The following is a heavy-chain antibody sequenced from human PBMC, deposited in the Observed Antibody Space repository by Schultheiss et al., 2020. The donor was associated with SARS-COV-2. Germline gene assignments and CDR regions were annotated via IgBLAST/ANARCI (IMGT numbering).Heavy chain of an antibody. CDR1: GFTFLSYN. CDR3: ARDSTAYGDYGPLDY. Sequence: GGSLRLSCAASGFTFLSYNMNLVRQAPGKGLERVAVISYDGSNKYYADSVKGRFTISRDNSKNMLYLQMSSLRAEDTAVYYCARDSTAYGDYGPLDYWGQGTRVTVSS. V-gene: IGHV3-30*03. J-gene: IGHJ4*02. D-gene: IGHD4-17*01. CDR2: ISYDGSNK.